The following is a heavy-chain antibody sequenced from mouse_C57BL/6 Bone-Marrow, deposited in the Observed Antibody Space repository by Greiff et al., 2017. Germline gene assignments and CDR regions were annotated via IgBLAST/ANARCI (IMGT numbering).Heavy chain of an antibody. CDR3: ARHSLDYYGSRGYYAMDY. CDR1: GYTFTEYS. Sequence: QVQLQQSGAELVKPGASVKLSCKASGYTFTEYSIHWVKQRSGQGLEWIGWFYPGSGSIKYNEKFKDKATLTADKSSSTAYMGLSRLTSEDSAVYFCARHSLDYYGSRGYYAMDYWGQGTSVTVSS. V-gene: IGHV1-62-2*01. J-gene: IGHJ4*01. D-gene: IGHD1-1*01. CDR2: FYPGSGSI.